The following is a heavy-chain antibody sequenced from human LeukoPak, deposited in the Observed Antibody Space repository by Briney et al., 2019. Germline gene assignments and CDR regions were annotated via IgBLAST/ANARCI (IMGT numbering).Heavy chain of an antibody. V-gene: IGHV3-23*01. CDR2: ISGGGGST. J-gene: IGHJ4*02. CDR3: AKTPYDSSGYYSYYFDY. CDR1: GFTFSSYA. Sequence: GGSLRLSCAASGFTFSSYAMSWVRQAPGKGLEWVSAISGGGGSTYYADSVKGRFTISRDNSKNTLYLQMNSLRAEDTAVYYCAKTPYDSSGYYSYYFDYWGQGTLVTVSS. D-gene: IGHD3-22*01.